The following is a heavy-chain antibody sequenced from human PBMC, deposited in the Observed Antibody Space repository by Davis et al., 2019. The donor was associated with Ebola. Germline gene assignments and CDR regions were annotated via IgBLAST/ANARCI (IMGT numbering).Heavy chain of an antibody. CDR3: ARDFSGYYYISFDY. Sequence: GESLKISCAASGFTFSRYSMNWVRQAPGKGLEWVSSISSSSSYIYYADSVKGRFTISRDNAKNSLYLQMNSLRDEDTAVYYCARDFSGYYYISFDYWGQGTLVTVSS. V-gene: IGHV3-21*01. J-gene: IGHJ4*02. CDR2: ISSSSSYI. CDR1: GFTFSRYS. D-gene: IGHD3-22*01.